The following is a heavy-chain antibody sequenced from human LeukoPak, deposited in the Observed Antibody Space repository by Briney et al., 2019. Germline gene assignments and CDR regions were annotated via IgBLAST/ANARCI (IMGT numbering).Heavy chain of an antibody. V-gene: IGHV1-24*01. CDR1: GYTFTSYY. D-gene: IGHD3-10*01. J-gene: IGHJ4*02. Sequence: ASVKVSCKASGYTFTSYYMHWVRQAPGKGLEWMGGFDPEDGETIYAQKFQGRVTMTEDTSTDTAYMELSSLRSEDTAVYYCASASRPLLWAGLDYWGQGTLVTVSS. CDR3: ASASRPLLWAGLDY. CDR2: FDPEDGET.